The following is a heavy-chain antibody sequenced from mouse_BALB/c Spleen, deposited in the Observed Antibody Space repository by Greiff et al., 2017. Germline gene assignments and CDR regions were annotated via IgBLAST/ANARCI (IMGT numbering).Heavy chain of an antibody. J-gene: IGHJ4*01. CDR1: GYTFTSYT. CDR3: ASLYDYDGEYAMDY. CDR2: INPSSGYT. V-gene: IGHV1-4*02. D-gene: IGHD2-4*01. Sequence: VQLKESAAELARPGASVKMSCKASGYTFTSYTMHWVKQRPGQGLEWIGYINPSSGYTEYNQKFKDKTTLTADKSSSTAYMQLSSLTSEDSAVYYCASLYDYDGEYAMDYWGQGTSVTVSS.